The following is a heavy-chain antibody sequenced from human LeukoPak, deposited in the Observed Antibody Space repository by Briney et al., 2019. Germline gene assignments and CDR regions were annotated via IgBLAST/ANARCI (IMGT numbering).Heavy chain of an antibody. D-gene: IGHD4-17*01. Sequence: SVKVSCKASGGTFSSYAISWVRQAPGQGLEWMGRIIPIFGTANYAQKFQGRVTITTDESTSTAYMELSSLRSEDTAVYYCAQLVRVAYGDRDWGQGTLVTVSS. J-gene: IGHJ4*02. CDR3: AQLVRVAYGDRD. CDR2: IIPIFGTA. V-gene: IGHV1-69*05. CDR1: GGTFSSYA.